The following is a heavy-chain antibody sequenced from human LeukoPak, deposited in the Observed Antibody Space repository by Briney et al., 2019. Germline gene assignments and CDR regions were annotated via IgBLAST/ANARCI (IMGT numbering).Heavy chain of an antibody. D-gene: IGHD4-17*01. CDR1: GYTFTSYG. V-gene: IGHV3-33*01. Sequence: GGSLRLSCEASGYTFTSYGMHWVRQAPGKGLEWVAVIWYDGRTKYYADSVKGRFTISRDNSKNTLYLQMNSLRAEDTAVYYCARNLDYGVYNSVGAYDIWGQGTMVTVSS. CDR2: IWYDGRTK. J-gene: IGHJ3*02. CDR3: ARNLDYGVYNSVGAYDI.